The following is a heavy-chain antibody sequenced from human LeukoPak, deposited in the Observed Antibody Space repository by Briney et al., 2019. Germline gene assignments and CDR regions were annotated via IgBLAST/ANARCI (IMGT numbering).Heavy chain of an antibody. J-gene: IGHJ6*02. CDR1: GDSIRGYY. CDR2: IYTSGST. D-gene: IGHD6-13*01. CDR3: ARAAAGTDYYYYGMDV. Sequence: PSETLSLNCSVSGDSIRGYYWNWIRQPAGKGLEWIGRIYTSGSTNYNPSLKSRVTMSVDTSKNQFSLKLSSVTAADTAVYYCARAAAGTDYYYYGMDVWGQGTTVTVSS. V-gene: IGHV4-4*07.